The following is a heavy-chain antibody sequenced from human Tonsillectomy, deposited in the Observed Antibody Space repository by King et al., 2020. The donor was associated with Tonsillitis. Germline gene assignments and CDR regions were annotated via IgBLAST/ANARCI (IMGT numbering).Heavy chain of an antibody. CDR1: GGTLSSYT. V-gene: IGHV1-69*06. Sequence: VQLVQSGAEVKKPGSSVKVSCKASGGTLSSYTFSWVRQAPGQGLEWMGGIIPVFGTINYAQKFQDRVTINADKSTNTVHMELSSLRSEDTAVYYCARAPRITMTHVYFDYWGQGTLVTGSS. CDR2: IIPVFGTI. CDR3: ARAPRITMTHVYFDY. D-gene: IGHD3-22*01. J-gene: IGHJ4*02.